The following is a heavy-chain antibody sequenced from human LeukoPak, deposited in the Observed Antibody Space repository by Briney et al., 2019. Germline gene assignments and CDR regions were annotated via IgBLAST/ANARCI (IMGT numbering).Heavy chain of an antibody. Sequence: KSSETLSLTCTVSGGSISSGYYWGWIRQPPGKGLEWIGSIYHSGSTYYNPSLKSRVTISVDTSKNQFSLKLSSVTAADTAVYYCASILGQTQFDYWGQGTLVTVSS. CDR2: IYHSGST. J-gene: IGHJ4*02. CDR3: ASILGQTQFDY. V-gene: IGHV4-38-2*02. CDR1: GGSISSGYY.